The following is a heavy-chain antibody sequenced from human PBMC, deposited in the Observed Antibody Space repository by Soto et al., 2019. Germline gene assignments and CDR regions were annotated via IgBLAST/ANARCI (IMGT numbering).Heavy chain of an antibody. V-gene: IGHV1-2*04. Sequence: ASVKVSCKPSGYTFTGYYMHWVRQAPGQGLEWMGWINPNSGCTNYAQKFQGWVTRTRDTSISTANMEVSRLRSDDTAVYYCARGLEDIEVAATPVFDYWGQGTRVAVS. CDR1: GYTFTGYY. CDR3: ARGLEDIEVAATPVFDY. D-gene: IGHD6-19*01. CDR2: INPNSGCT. J-gene: IGHJ4*02.